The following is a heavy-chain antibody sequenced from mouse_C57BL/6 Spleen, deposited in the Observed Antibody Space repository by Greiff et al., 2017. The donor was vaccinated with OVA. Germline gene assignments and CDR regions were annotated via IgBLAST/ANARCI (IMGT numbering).Heavy chain of an antibody. J-gene: IGHJ3*01. CDR3: ARRGTTRGFAY. Sequence: EVQLVESGGGLVKPGGSLKLSCAASGFTFSSYTMSWVRQTPEKRLEWVATISGGGGNTYYPDSVKGRFTISRDNAKNTLYLQMSSLRSEDTALYYCARRGTTRGFAYWGQGTLVTVSA. D-gene: IGHD1-1*01. CDR1: GFTFSSYT. CDR2: ISGGGGNT. V-gene: IGHV5-9*01.